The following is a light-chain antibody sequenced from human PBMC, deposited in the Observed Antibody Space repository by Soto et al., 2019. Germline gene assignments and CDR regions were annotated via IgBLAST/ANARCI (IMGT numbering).Light chain of an antibody. V-gene: IGKV1-13*02. Sequence: AIQLTQSPSSLSASVGDSLTLTCRASEAISDSLAWYQQRPGTAPRLLIYDASSFEEGVPPRFTGSESGTEFTLTISNLQPEDFATYYCQQYKSFPLPFGGGTRVETK. CDR2: DAS. CDR1: EAISDS. CDR3: QQYKSFPLP. J-gene: IGKJ4*01.